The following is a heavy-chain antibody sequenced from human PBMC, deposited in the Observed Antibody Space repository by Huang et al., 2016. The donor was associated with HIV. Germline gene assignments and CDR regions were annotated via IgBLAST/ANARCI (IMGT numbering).Heavy chain of an antibody. V-gene: IGHV1-8*01. J-gene: IGHJ5*02. CDR3: ARGGLLWFGEVST. Sequence: QVQLVQPGAEVKKPGASVKVSCKASGYTFTNYDINWVRQATGQGLEWMGVMNPNSGDTGVAQKLQGRVTMTRNTSISTAYMELSSLRSEDTAVYYCARGGLLWFGEVSTWGQGTLVTVSS. CDR2: MNPNSGDT. D-gene: IGHD3-10*01. CDR1: GYTFTNYD.